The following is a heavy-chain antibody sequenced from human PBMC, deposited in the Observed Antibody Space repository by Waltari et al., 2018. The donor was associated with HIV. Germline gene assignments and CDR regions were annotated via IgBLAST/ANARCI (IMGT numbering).Heavy chain of an antibody. CDR2: IWYDGSKK. V-gene: IGHV3-33*01. CDR1: GFSFNNYG. Sequence: QVELVESGGGVVQPGRSLRLPCAAAGFSFNNYGMDWVRQAPGKGLEWVAVIWYDGSKKYDADSAKGRFTISRDNSKNTLYLQINSLRVEDTAVYFCVRTRLGGDGMDVWGQGTTVTVS. CDR3: VRTRLGGDGMDV. D-gene: IGHD6-6*01. J-gene: IGHJ6*02.